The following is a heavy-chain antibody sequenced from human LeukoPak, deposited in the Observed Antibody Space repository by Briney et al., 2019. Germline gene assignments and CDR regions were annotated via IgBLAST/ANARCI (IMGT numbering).Heavy chain of an antibody. Sequence: GGSLRLSCAASGFTFSSYSMHWVRQAPGKGLEWVAVISYDESKKNYADSVKGRFTISRDISKSTLYLQMNSLRDEDTAVYYCAKDLLGGSYYFDHWGQGTLVTVSS. CDR1: GFTFSSYS. V-gene: IGHV3-30*18. D-gene: IGHD1-26*01. CDR3: AKDLLGGSYYFDH. J-gene: IGHJ4*02. CDR2: ISYDESKK.